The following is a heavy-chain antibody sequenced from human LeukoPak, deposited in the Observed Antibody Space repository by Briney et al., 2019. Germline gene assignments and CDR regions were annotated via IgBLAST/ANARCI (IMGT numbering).Heavy chain of an antibody. CDR1: GGSFSGYY. CDR3: ARDAFCLNGVCYSGRYDY. CDR2: VNSRGSA. D-gene: IGHD2-21*02. Sequence: KPSETLSPTCAAHGGSFSGYYWTWIRQSPGKGMDWIGEVNSRGSANYNPSLTSRVTISVDMSKNQFSLRLTSVTAADAGVYYCARDAFCLNGVCYSGRYDYWGQGILVSVSS. V-gene: IGHV4-34*01. J-gene: IGHJ4*02.